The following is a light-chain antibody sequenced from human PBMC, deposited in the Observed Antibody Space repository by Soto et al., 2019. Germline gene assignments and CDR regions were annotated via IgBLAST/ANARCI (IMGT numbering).Light chain of an antibody. Sequence: DIVLTQSPATVSLSPGERATLYFGASQRVSGGFLAWYQQKPGLAPRLILYDTSFRATGIPDRFSGSGSGTDFTLTISRLDPEDFAVYYCQQYGSSHGTFGQGTKVDIK. CDR2: DTS. J-gene: IGKJ1*01. CDR1: QRVSGGF. CDR3: QQYGSSHGT. V-gene: IGKV3D-20*01.